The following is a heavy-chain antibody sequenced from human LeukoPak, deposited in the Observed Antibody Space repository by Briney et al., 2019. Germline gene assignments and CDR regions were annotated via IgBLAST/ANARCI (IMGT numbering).Heavy chain of an antibody. CDR2: IIPIFGTA. J-gene: IGHJ4*02. Sequence: ASVKVSCKASGGTFSSYAISWVRQAPGQGLEWMGGIIPIFGTANYAQKFQGRVTITADESTSTAYMELSSLRSEDTAVYYCASDPYYGDYGQWADRMDYWGQGTLVTVSS. CDR3: ASDPYYGDYGQWADRMDY. CDR1: GGTFSSYA. D-gene: IGHD4-17*01. V-gene: IGHV1-69*01.